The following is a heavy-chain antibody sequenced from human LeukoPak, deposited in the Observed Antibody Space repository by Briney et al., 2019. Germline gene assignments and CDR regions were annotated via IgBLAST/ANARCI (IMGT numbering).Heavy chain of an antibody. Sequence: SETLSLTCTVSGGSISSGSYYWSWIRQPAGKGLEWIGRIYTSGSTNYNPSLKSRVTISVDTSKNQFSLKLSSVTAADTAVYYCVASGGDYWGQGTLVTVSS. CDR3: VASGGDY. CDR1: GGSISSGSYY. CDR2: IYTSGST. D-gene: IGHD2-15*01. V-gene: IGHV4-61*02. J-gene: IGHJ4*02.